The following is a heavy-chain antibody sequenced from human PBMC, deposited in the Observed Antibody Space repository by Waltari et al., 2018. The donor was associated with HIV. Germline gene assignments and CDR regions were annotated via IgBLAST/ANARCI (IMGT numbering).Heavy chain of an antibody. Sequence: EVQLVESGGGLVPPGGSLRLSCAASGFSFSSYSMNWVRQAPGKGLELFSFIRSSDSNTDYADSVEGRFTIARDNAKNSLYLQMNSLSAEDTAVYYCARTRGYSYGYGDYWGQGTLVTVSS. D-gene: IGHD5-18*01. CDR1: GFSFSSYS. V-gene: IGHV3-48*01. CDR2: IRSSDSNT. CDR3: ARTRGYSYGYGDY. J-gene: IGHJ4*02.